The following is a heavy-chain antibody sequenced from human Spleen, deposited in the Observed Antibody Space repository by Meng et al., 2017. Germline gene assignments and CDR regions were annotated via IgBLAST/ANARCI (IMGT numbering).Heavy chain of an antibody. J-gene: IGHJ6*02. CDR2: IYPGDSES. D-gene: IGHD3-10*01. V-gene: IGHV5-51*01. CDR3: ARHRYYGSGYYYYGMDV. CDR1: GYSFTRYW. Sequence: KVSCKGSGYSFTRYWIGWVRQRPGKGLEWMGIIYPGDSESRYSPSLQGQVTISADKSISTAYLQWSSLKASDTAMYYCARHRYYGSGYYYYGMDVWGQGTTVTVSS.